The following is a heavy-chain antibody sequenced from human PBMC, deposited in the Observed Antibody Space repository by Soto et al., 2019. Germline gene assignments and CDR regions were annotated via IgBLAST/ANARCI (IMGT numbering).Heavy chain of an antibody. CDR3: ARDFVEMATTPDYFYGMDD. V-gene: IGHV4-4*07. Sequence: PSETLSLTCTVSGGSISSYYWSWIRQPAGKGLEWIGRIYTSGSTNYNPSLKSRVTMSVDTSKNQFSLKLSSVTAADTAVYYCARDFVEMATTPDYFYGMDDWGQGTTVTVSS. J-gene: IGHJ6*02. CDR2: IYTSGST. CDR1: GGSISSYY. D-gene: IGHD5-12*01.